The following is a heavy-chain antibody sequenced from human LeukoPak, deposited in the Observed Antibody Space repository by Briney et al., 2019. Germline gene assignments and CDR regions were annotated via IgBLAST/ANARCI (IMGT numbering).Heavy chain of an antibody. CDR3: ARVQYQLLFGWFDP. CDR1: GYTFTGYY. D-gene: IGHD2-2*01. Sequence: AASVKVSCKASGYTFTGYYMHWVRQAPGQGVEWMGWINPNSGGTNYAQKFQGRVTMTRDTSISTAYMELSRLRSDDTAVYYCARVQYQLLFGWFDPWGQGTLVTVSS. J-gene: IGHJ5*02. V-gene: IGHV1-2*02. CDR2: INPNSGGT.